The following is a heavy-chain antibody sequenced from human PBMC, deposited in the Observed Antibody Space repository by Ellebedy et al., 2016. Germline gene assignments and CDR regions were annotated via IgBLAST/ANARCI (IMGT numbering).Heavy chain of an antibody. Sequence: SETLSLXXTVSGGSISSSSYYWGWIRQPPGKGLEWIGSIYYSGSTYYNPSLKSRVTISVDTSKNQFSLKLSSVTAADTAVYYCARQHEIFGVVIIDHWFDPWGQGTLVTVSS. V-gene: IGHV4-39*01. D-gene: IGHD3-3*01. J-gene: IGHJ5*02. CDR2: IYYSGST. CDR3: ARQHEIFGVVIIDHWFDP. CDR1: GGSISSSSYY.